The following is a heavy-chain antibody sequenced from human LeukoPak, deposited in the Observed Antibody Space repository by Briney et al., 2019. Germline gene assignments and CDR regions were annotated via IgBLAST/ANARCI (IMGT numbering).Heavy chain of an antibody. CDR3: ARRKKTRSGWYL. CDR2: IYYSGST. J-gene: IGHJ4*02. Sequence: SETLSLTCTVSGGSISSSSYYWGWIRQPPGTGLEWIGSIYYSGSTYYNPSLKSRVTISVDTSKNQFSLKLSSVTAADTAVYYCARRKKTRSGWYLWGQGTLVTVSS. V-gene: IGHV4-39*01. D-gene: IGHD6-19*01. CDR1: GGSISSSSYY.